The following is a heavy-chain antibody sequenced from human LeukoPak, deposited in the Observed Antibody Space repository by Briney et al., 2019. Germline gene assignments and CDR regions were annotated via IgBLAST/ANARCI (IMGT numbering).Heavy chain of an antibody. CDR2: ISSSGDT. J-gene: IGHJ4*02. D-gene: IGHD1-26*01. CDR3: AKDAVGATAYYFDC. Sequence: SGGSLRLSCAASGFTFTNYAMSWVRQAPGKGLEWVSAISSSGDTYYADSVRGRFTISRDNSKNTLYLQMNRLRAEDTAVYYCAKDAVGATAYYFDCWGQGTLVTVSS. CDR1: GFTFTNYA. V-gene: IGHV3-23*01.